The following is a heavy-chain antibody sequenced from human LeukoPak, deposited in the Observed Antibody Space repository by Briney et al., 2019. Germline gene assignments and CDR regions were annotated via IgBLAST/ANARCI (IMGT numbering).Heavy chain of an antibody. CDR2: INSDGSIT. J-gene: IGHJ4*02. D-gene: IGHD4-23*01. V-gene: IGHV3-74*01. Sequence: GGSLRLSCAASGCTFSSYWMHWVRQAPGKGLVWVSRINSDGSITTYADSVRGRFTISRDNAKNTLYLQMNSLRAEDTAVYYCARYGGNAFDYWGQGTLVTVSS. CDR3: ARYGGNAFDY. CDR1: GCTFSSYW.